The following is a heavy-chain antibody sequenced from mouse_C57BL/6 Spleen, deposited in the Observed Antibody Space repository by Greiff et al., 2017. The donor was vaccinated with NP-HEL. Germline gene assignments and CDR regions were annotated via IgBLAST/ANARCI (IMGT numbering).Heavy chain of an antibody. D-gene: IGHD2-4*01. J-gene: IGHJ4*01. Sequence: EVQLQESGPGLVKPSQSLSLTCSVTGYSITSGYYWNWIRQFPGNKLEWMGYISYDGSNNYNPSLKNRISNTRDTSKNQFFLKLNSVTTEDTATYYCARGGVYYDYDGDAMDYWGQGTSVTVSS. V-gene: IGHV3-6*01. CDR3: ARGGVYYDYDGDAMDY. CDR2: ISYDGSN. CDR1: GYSITSGYY.